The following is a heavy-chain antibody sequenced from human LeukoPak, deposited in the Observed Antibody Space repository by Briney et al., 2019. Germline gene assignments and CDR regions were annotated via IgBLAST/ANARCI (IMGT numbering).Heavy chain of an antibody. V-gene: IGHV3-23*01. J-gene: IGHJ3*02. CDR2: ISSTGGTA. CDR1: GFTFSSFG. Sequence: GGTPRLSCAASGFTFSSFGMSWVRQAPGKGLEWVSAISSTGGTAYYADSVKGRFTISRDNSKNTLYLQMNSLRAEDTAVYYCARAKRNAFDIWGQGTMISVSS. CDR3: ARAKRNAFDI.